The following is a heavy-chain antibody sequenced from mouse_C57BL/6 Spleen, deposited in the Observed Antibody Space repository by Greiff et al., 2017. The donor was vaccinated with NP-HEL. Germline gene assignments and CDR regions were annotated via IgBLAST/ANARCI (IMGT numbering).Heavy chain of an antibody. D-gene: IGHD1-1*01. CDR2: IRSGSSTI. J-gene: IGHJ2*01. V-gene: IGHV5-17*01. CDR1: GFTFSDYG. Sequence: EVQRVESGGGLVKPGGSLKLSCAASGFTFSDYGMHWVRQAPEKGLAWVAYIRSGSSTIYYADTVKYRFTISREQAKNTLFLQMTSLRSEDTAMYYCARDYYGFDYWGQGTTLTVSS. CDR3: ARDYYGFDY.